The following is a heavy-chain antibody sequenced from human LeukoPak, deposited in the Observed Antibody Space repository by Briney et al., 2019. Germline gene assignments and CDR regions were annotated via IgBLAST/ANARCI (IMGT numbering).Heavy chain of an antibody. CDR1: GLTFTNYA. D-gene: IGHD4-17*01. V-gene: IGHV3-23*01. CDR2: ISSTGFNT. J-gene: IGHJ4*02. CDR3: AKGPLYDGDYGDLGYYAPSYFDY. Sequence: HPGGSLRLSCVASGLTFTNYAFNWVRQAPGKGLEWVSTISSTGFNTYYADSVKGRFTVSRDSSKNTLFLQMNSLRAEDTAVYYCAKGPLYDGDYGDLGYYAPSYFDYWGQGTLVTVSS.